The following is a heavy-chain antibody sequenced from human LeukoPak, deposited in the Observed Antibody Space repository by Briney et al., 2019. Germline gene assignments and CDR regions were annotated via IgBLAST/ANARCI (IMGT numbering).Heavy chain of an antibody. CDR3: ARDLSIVGATRGADY. D-gene: IGHD1-26*01. CDR1: GYTFTSYG. CDR2: ISAYNGNT. J-gene: IGHJ4*02. V-gene: IGHV1-18*01. Sequence: GASVKVSCKASGYTFTSYGISWVRQAPGQGLEWMGWISAYNGNTNYAQKLQGRVTMTADTSTSTAYMELRSLRSDDTAVYYCARDLSIVGATRGADYWGQGTLVTVSS.